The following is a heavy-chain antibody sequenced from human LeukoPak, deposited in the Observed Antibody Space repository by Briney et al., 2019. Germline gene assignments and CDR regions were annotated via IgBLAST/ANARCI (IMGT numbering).Heavy chain of an antibody. D-gene: IGHD1-26*01. Sequence: GSLRLSCAASGFTSSSYEMNWIRQPPGKGLEWIGEINHSGSTNYNPSLKSRVTISVDTSKNQFSLKLSSVTAADTAVYYCARAFVGRGDAFDIWGQGTMVTVSS. CDR2: INHSGST. J-gene: IGHJ3*02. V-gene: IGHV4-34*01. CDR3: ARAFVGRGDAFDI. CDR1: GFTSSSYE.